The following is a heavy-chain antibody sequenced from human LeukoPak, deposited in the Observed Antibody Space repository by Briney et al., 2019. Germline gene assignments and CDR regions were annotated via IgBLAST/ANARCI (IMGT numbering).Heavy chain of an antibody. CDR2: IIPIFGTA. CDR3: ARDRPYYDSSGPNWFDP. J-gene: IGHJ5*02. D-gene: IGHD3-22*01. CDR1: GGTFSSYA. Sequence: SVKVSCKASGGTFSSYAISWVRQAPGQGLEWMGRIIPIFGTANYAQKFQGRVTITADKSTSTAYMELSSLRSEDTAVYYCARDRPYYDSSGPNWFDPWGQGALVTVSS. V-gene: IGHV1-69*06.